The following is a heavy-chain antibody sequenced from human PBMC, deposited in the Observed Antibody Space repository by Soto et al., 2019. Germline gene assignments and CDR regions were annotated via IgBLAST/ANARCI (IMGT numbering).Heavy chain of an antibody. J-gene: IGHJ4*02. CDR2: ITSSGGST. V-gene: IGHV3-23*01. CDR3: AIRIVGATKYFDY. CDR1: GFTFSTFA. Sequence: EVQLLESGGDLVQPGGSLRLSCAASGFTFSTFAMSWVRQAPGRGLEWVSSITSSGGSTYYADSVKGRFTISRDNCKNTLYLQVSNLRAEDTALYYCAIRIVGATKYFDYWGQGTLVTVSS. D-gene: IGHD1-26*01.